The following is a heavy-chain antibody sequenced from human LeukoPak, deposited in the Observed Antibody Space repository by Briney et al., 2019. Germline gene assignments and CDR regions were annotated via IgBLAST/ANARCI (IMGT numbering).Heavy chain of an antibody. D-gene: IGHD6-6*01. Sequence: SETLSLTCTVSGGSISSGGYYWSWIRQHPGKGLEWIGYIYYSGSTYYNPSLKSRVTISVDTSKNQFSLKPSPVTAADTAVYYCARAEYSSSPFDYWGQGTLVTVSS. J-gene: IGHJ4*02. CDR1: GGSISSGGYY. CDR2: IYYSGST. V-gene: IGHV4-31*03. CDR3: ARAEYSSSPFDY.